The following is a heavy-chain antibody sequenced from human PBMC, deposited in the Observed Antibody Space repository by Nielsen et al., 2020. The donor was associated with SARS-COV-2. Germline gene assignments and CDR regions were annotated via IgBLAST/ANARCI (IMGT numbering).Heavy chain of an antibody. V-gene: IGHV3-20*04. CDR3: AKDFHGSVADFFGN. CDR2: INWSGDNT. Sequence: GESLKISCAASGFTFDDYGMSWVRQAPGKGLEWVSGINWSGDNTGYADSMKGRFTISRDNAKNSLFLQMNSLRAEDTALYFCAKDFHGSVADFFGNWGQGTLVTVSS. CDR1: GFTFDDYG. D-gene: IGHD2-15*01. J-gene: IGHJ4*02.